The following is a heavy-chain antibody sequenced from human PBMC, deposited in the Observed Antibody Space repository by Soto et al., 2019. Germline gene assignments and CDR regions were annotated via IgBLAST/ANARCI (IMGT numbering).Heavy chain of an antibody. J-gene: IGHJ4*02. CDR1: GGSVSDKTYY. CDR3: ARTTAVPNSLRSRYFFDY. CDR2: VYYSGTT. D-gene: IGHD4-17*01. V-gene: IGHV4-61*01. Sequence: PSETLSLTCSVSGGSVSDKTYYWSWIRQPPGKRLEWIGYVYYSGTTNYNPSLKSRVTISVDLSKNQFSLRLSSVTTADTALYYCARTTAVPNSLRSRYFFDYWGQGTLVIVS.